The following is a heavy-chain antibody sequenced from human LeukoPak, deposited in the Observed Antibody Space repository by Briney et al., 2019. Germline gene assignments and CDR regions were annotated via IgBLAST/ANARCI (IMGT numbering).Heavy chain of an antibody. CDR3: ARDDCSGGSCHLPSGYFEL. Sequence: PSETLSLTCTVSGGSISSYYWSWIRKPPGKGLEWIWYTNYSGSTNYNPSLLNRVTISVDTSKNQFSLKLSSVTSADAAVCYCARDDCSGGSCHLPSGYFELWGGGTLVSVSS. J-gene: IGHJ2*01. CDR2: TNYSGST. D-gene: IGHD2-15*01. V-gene: IGHV4-59*01. CDR1: GGSISSYY.